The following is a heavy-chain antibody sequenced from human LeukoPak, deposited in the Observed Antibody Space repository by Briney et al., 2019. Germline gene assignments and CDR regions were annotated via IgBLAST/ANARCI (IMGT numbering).Heavy chain of an antibody. J-gene: IGHJ4*02. D-gene: IGHD3-22*01. Sequence: GASVKVSCKASGYTFTGSYMHWVRQAPRQGLEWMGWINPNSGGTNYAQKFQGRVTMTRDTSSSTAYMELSRLRSDDTAVYYCACRGYYYDSSGYYFDYWGQGTLVTVSS. V-gene: IGHV1-2*02. CDR3: ACRGYYYDSSGYYFDY. CDR2: INPNSGGT. CDR1: GYTFTGSY.